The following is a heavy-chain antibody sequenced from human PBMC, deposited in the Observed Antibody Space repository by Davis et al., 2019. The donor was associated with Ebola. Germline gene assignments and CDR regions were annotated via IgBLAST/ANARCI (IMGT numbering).Heavy chain of an antibody. V-gene: IGHV3-53*05. CDR2: IYNGGST. Sequence: GGSLRLSCAASGFTVSSNYMSWVRQAPGKGLEWVSVIYNGGSTYYADSVKGRFTISRDNSKNTLYLQMNSLRAEDTAVYYCAKNRVMIVVVSDFDYWGQGTLVTVSS. CDR3: AKNRVMIVVVSDFDY. CDR1: GFTVSSNY. D-gene: IGHD3-22*01. J-gene: IGHJ4*02.